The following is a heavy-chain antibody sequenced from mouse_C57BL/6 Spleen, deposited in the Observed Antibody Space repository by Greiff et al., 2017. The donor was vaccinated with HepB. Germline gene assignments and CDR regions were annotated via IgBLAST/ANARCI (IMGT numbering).Heavy chain of an antibody. CDR3: ARSGDYEYFDY. V-gene: IGHV1-69*01. CDR1: GYTFTSYW. D-gene: IGHD2-4*01. CDR2: IDPSDSYT. J-gene: IGHJ2*01. Sequence: QVQLQQPGAELVMPGASVKLSCKASGYTFTSYWMHWVKQRPGQGLEWIGEIDPSDSYTNYNQKFKGKSTLTVDKSSSTAYMQLSSLTSEDSAVYYCARSGDYEYFDYWGQGTTLTVSS.